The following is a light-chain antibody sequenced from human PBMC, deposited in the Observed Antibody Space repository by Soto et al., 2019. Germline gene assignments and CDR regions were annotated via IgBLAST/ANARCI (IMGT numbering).Light chain of an antibody. V-gene: IGKV3-20*01. J-gene: IGKJ1*01. CDR3: QQFRGLWT. Sequence: EIVLTQSPGTLSLSPGERATLSCRASQTVSNTYLAWYQQKPGQAPRLLIYGASSRATGIPDRFSGSGSGTAFPLTISRLEHDDFGVSYCQQFRGLWTFGPGTMVEIK. CDR2: GAS. CDR1: QTVSNTY.